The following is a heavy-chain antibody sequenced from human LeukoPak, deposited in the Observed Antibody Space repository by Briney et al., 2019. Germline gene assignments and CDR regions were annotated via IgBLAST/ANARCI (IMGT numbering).Heavy chain of an antibody. CDR2: IYTSGST. CDR3: ARWGYYYDSSGSKKNAFDI. V-gene: IGHV4-4*07. J-gene: IGHJ3*02. CDR1: GGSISSYY. D-gene: IGHD3-22*01. Sequence: PSETLSLTCTVSGGSISSYYWSWIRQPAGKGLEWIGRIYTSGSTNYNPSLKSRVTMSVDTSKNQFSLKLSSVTAADTAVYYCARWGYYYDSSGSKKNAFDIWGQGTMVTVSS.